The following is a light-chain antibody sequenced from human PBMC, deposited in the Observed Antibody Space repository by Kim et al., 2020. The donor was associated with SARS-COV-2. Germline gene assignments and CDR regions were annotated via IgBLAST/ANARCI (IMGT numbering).Light chain of an antibody. CDR3: QTWGTGIRV. Sequence: PVNLPCTLHGGHAGYAIAWLQQQPVRAPPYLMKVNNDGTHTRGDGIPHRFSVSSSGAERYLTVSSLQSDDGADYYCQTWGTGIRVFGGGAQLAVL. J-gene: IGLJ2*01. V-gene: IGLV4-69*01. CDR1: GGHAGYA. CDR2: VNNDGTH.